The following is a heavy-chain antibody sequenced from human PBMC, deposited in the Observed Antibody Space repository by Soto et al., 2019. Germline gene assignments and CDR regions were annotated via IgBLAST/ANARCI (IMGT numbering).Heavy chain of an antibody. CDR1: GYSFTTYW. D-gene: IGHD2-2*01. CDR2: IYPGDSDT. J-gene: IGHJ6*02. V-gene: IGHV5-51*04. Sequence: GESLKISCKGSGYSFTTYWIGWVRQMPGKGLEWMGIIYPGDSDTRYSPSFQGQVTISADKPISTAYLQWSSLKASDTAMYYCARFGAAALKSYYYGMDVWGQGTTVTVSS. CDR3: ARFGAAALKSYYYGMDV.